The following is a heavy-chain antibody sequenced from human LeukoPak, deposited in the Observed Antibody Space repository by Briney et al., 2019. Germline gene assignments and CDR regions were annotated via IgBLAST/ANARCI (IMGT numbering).Heavy chain of an antibody. CDR2: INHGGST. Sequence: SETLSLTCGVSGMSLSDYYWTWIRQSPGKGLEWIGEINHGGSTDYNPSLKSRVTISIDTSKDQFSLKVNSVTAADTGVYYCARPSARNYLVYWGQGTLVTVSS. CDR3: ARPSARNYLVY. D-gene: IGHD1-14*01. CDR1: GMSLSDYY. V-gene: IGHV4-34*01. J-gene: IGHJ4*02.